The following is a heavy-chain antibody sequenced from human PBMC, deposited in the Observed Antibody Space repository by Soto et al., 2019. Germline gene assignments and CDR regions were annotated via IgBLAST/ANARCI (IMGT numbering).Heavy chain of an antibody. D-gene: IGHD1-26*01. CDR1: GFTVATNY. J-gene: IGHJ4*02. Sequence: PGGSLRVSWAASGFTVATNYMSWVRQAPGKGLEWVSVIFAGGSTYYADSVKGRFTISRDTSKNTLYLQMNSLRAEDTAVYYCAGDRGYSASSAHLNRQNWGQGTLVTVSS. CDR2: IFAGGST. CDR3: AGDRGYSASSAHLNRQN. V-gene: IGHV3-66*01.